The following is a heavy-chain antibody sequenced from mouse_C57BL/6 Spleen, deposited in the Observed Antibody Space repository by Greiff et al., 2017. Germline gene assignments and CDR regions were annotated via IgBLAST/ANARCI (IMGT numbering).Heavy chain of an antibody. Sequence: VQLKESGGGLVKPGGSLKLSCAASGFTFSDYGMHWVRQAPEKGLEWVAYISSGSSTIYYADKVKGRFTISRDNAKNTRFLQMNMLRYEDTAMYSCARAHYYGSSTGAMDYGGQGTSVTVSS. V-gene: IGHV5-17*01. CDR2: ISSGSSTI. CDR3: ARAHYYGSSTGAMDY. CDR1: GFTFSDYG. D-gene: IGHD1-1*01. J-gene: IGHJ4*01.